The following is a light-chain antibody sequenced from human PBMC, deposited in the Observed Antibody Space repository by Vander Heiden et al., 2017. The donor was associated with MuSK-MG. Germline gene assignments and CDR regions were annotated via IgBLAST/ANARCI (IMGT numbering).Light chain of an antibody. CDR3: QQDGSLPHT. J-gene: IGKJ2*01. Sequence: EIVVTQSPGTLSLSPGETATLSCRASQSVSSSFLAWYQQKPGQAPRLLIYGVSSRATGIPDRFSGSGSGTDFTLTISRLEPEDFAVYYCQQDGSLPHTFGQGTKLXIK. V-gene: IGKV3-20*01. CDR2: GVS. CDR1: QSVSSSF.